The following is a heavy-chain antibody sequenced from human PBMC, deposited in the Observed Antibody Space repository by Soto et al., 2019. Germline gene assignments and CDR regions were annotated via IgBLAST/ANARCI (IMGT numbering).Heavy chain of an antibody. V-gene: IGHV6-1*01. CDR2: TYYRSQWYN. J-gene: IGHJ3*02. D-gene: IGHD3-10*01. Sequence: SQPRSLTCAISGDSVASNSTAWNWVRQSPSRGLEWLGRTYYRSQWYNDYSLSVKGRITFNADTSKNQFSLQLRSVTPEDTAVYYCARDSDSNYNDGFGIWGQGTMVTVSS. CDR1: GDSVASNSTA. CDR3: ARDSDSNYNDGFGI.